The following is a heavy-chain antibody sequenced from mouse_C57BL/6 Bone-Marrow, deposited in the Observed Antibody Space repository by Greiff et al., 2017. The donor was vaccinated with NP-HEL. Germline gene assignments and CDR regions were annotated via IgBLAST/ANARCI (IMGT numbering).Heavy chain of an antibody. D-gene: IGHD1-1*01. V-gene: IGHV1-74*01. CDR3: AMPALLRWGYFDV. CDR2: IHPPDSDT. Sequence: QVQLKQPGAELVKPGASVKVSCKASGYTFTSYWMHWVKQRPGQGLEWIGRIHPPDSDTNYNQKFKGKATLTVYKSSSTAYMQLSSLTSEDSAVYYCAMPALLRWGYFDVWGTGTTVTVSS. CDR1: GYTFTSYW. J-gene: IGHJ1*03.